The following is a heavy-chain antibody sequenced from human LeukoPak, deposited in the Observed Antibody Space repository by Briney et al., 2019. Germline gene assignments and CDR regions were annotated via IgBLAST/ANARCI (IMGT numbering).Heavy chain of an antibody. Sequence: GASVNVSCKASVYTFTGYYMHWVRQAPGQGLEWMGWINPNSGGTNYAQKFQGRVTMTRDTSISTAYMELSRLRSDDTAVYYCARGRSMSSGWYVDYWGQGTLVTVSS. CDR1: VYTFTGYY. D-gene: IGHD6-19*01. V-gene: IGHV1-2*02. CDR2: INPNSGGT. J-gene: IGHJ4*02. CDR3: ARGRSMSSGWYVDY.